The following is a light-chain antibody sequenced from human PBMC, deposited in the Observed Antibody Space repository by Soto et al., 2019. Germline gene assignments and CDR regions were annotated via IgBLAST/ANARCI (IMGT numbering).Light chain of an antibody. V-gene: IGLV2-14*01. CDR2: DVR. CDR1: SSDIGGYNY. CDR3: SSYTNSSTVI. Sequence: QSVLTQPASVSGSPGQSITISCTGTSSDIGGYNYISWYQQLPGKAPKFIIYDVRNRPSGVSNRFSGSRSGNTASLTISGLQAEDEADYYCSSYTNSSTVIFGGRTKLTVL. J-gene: IGLJ2*01.